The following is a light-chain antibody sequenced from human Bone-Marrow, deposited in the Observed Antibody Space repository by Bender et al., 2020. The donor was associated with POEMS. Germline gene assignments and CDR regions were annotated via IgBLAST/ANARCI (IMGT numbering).Light chain of an antibody. CDR2: QDT. V-gene: IGLV3-1*01. J-gene: IGLJ2*01. CDR1: KLGNKY. Sequence: SYELTQPPSVSVSPGQTASITCSGDKLGNKYVCWYQQKPGQSPVLVIYQDTKRPSGIPERVSGSNSGNTATLTISGTQPMDEADYYCQAWDSSTHVVFGGGTKLTVL. CDR3: QAWDSSTHVV.